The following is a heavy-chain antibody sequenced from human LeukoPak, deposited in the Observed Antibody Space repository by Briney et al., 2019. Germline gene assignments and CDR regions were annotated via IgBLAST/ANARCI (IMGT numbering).Heavy chain of an antibody. V-gene: IGHV4-59*12. J-gene: IGHJ3*02. CDR2: IYYSGST. CDR1: GGSIISYY. Sequence: SETLSLTCTVSGGSIISYYWSWIRQPPGKGLEWIGYIYYSGSTNYNPSLKSRVTISVDTSKNQSSLKLSSVTAADTAVYYCARPYGSGSYYDAFDIWGQGTMVTVSS. CDR3: ARPYGSGSYYDAFDI. D-gene: IGHD3-10*01.